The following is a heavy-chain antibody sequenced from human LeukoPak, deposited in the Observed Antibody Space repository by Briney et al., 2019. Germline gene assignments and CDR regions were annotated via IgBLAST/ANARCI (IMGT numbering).Heavy chain of an antibody. V-gene: IGHV3-33*01. CDR2: IWYDGSNK. D-gene: IGHD2-15*01. CDR1: GFTFSSYG. J-gene: IGHJ3*02. CDR3: ARDSCSGGSCQPHAFDI. Sequence: SGGSLRLSCVASGFTFSSYGMHWVRQAPGKGLEWVAVIWYDGSNKYYADSVKGRFTISRDNSKNTLYLQMNSLRAEDTAVYYCARDSCSGGSCQPHAFDIWGQGTMVTVSS.